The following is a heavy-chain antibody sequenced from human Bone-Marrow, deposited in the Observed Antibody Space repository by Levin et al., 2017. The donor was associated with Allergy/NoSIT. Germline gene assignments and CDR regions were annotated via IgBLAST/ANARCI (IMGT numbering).Heavy chain of an antibody. D-gene: IGHD3-16*01. CDR1: GFTFSSYG. Sequence: GESLKISCAASGFTFSSYGMHWVRQAPGKGLEWVAVIWYDGSNKYYADSVKGRFTISRDNSKNTLYLQMNSLRAEDTAVYYCARERGLGGLNYWGQGTLVTVSS. CDR3: ARERGLGGLNY. J-gene: IGHJ4*02. V-gene: IGHV3-33*01. CDR2: IWYDGSNK.